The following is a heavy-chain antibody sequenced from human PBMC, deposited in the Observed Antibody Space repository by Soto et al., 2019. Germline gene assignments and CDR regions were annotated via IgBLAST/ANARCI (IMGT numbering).Heavy chain of an antibody. CDR1: GGSFSSGGYY. D-gene: IGHD6-13*01. J-gene: IGHJ6*03. CDR2: IYYSGST. CDR3: ARDRWYSFSPDRIGYYYYYMVF. Sequence: PSETLSLTCTVSGGSFSSGGYYWSWIRQHPGKGLEWIGYIYYSGSTYYNPSLKSRVTISVDTSKNQFSLKLSSVTAADTAVYYCARDRWYSFSPDRIGYYYYYMVFLGKGTTISGSS. V-gene: IGHV4-31*03.